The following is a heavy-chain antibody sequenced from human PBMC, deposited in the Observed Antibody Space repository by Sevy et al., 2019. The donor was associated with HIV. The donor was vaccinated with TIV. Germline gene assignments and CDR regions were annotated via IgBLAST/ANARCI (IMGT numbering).Heavy chain of an antibody. D-gene: IGHD3-16*02. Sequence: SDTLSLTCTVSGGSISSYYWSWIRQPPGKGLEWIGYIYYSGSTNYNPSLKSRVTISVDTSKNQFSLKLSPVTAADTAVYYCARDRPNMITFGGVIVRYGMDVWGQGTTVTVSS. V-gene: IGHV4-59*01. J-gene: IGHJ6*02. CDR1: GGSISSYY. CDR3: ARDRPNMITFGGVIVRYGMDV. CDR2: IYYSGST.